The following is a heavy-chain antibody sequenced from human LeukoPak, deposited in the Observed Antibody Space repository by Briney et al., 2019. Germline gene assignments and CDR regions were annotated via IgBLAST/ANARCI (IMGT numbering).Heavy chain of an antibody. D-gene: IGHD2-2*02. Sequence: PGGSLRLSCAASGFSFSTYTMRWVRQAPGKGLEYVSGIASNGGTEYYADSVKGRFTISRDNFKSTVYLQMDSLRTEDMAVYYCAREYCTTNSCYIWGLGYWGQGTLVTVSS. CDR1: GFSFSTYT. CDR2: IASNGGTE. V-gene: IGHV3-64*02. CDR3: AREYCTTNSCYIWGLGY. J-gene: IGHJ4*02.